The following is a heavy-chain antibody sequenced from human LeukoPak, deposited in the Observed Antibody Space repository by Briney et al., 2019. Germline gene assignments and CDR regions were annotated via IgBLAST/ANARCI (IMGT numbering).Heavy chain of an antibody. V-gene: IGHV3-23*01. Sequence: GGSLRLSCAASGFTFSTYAMSWVRQAPGKGLEWVSGISASGGSTYYADSVKGRFTISRDYSKDTLYLQMNSLRAEDTAVYYCAKALTSRSSFDYWGEGTLVTVSS. CDR3: AKALTSRSSFDY. CDR2: ISASGGST. J-gene: IGHJ4*02. CDR1: GFTFSTYA.